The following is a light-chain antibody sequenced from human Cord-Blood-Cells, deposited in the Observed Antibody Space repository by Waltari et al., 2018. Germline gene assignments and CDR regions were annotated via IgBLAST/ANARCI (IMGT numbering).Light chain of an antibody. J-gene: IGKJ5*01. Sequence: DMGMPQSPLSLPATPDEPASTPGGPIQSLLHSNGYTYFDWYLQKPGQSPQLLIYLGSNRASGVPDRFSGSGSGTDFTLKISRVEAEDVGVYYCMQALQTPITFGQGTRLEIK. CDR2: LGS. CDR3: MQALQTPIT. V-gene: IGKV2-28*01. CDR1: QSLLHSNGYTY.